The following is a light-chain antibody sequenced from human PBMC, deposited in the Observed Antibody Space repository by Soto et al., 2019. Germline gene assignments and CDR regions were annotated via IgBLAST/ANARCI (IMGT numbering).Light chain of an antibody. V-gene: IGKV3-20*01. CDR3: QQYGSSGT. CDR1: QSVNRY. J-gene: IGKJ1*01. CDR2: GAS. Sequence: EIVMTQSLVTMSVSQGERATLSCWASQSVNRYLVWYQQKPGQAPRLLIYGASNRATGIPDRFSGSGSGTDFTLTISRLEPEDFAVYYCQQYGSSGTFGQGTKVDI.